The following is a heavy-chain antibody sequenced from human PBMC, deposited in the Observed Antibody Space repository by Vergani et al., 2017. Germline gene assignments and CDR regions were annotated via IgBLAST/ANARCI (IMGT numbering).Heavy chain of an antibody. CDR3: ARDRVDIVATTTYYYYYYGMDV. CDR2: ISSSSSYI. Sequence: EVQLVESGGGLVKRGGSLRLSCAASGFTFSSYSMNWVRQAPGKGLEWVSSISSSSSYIHYSDSLKGRFNISRDNANSSLYLQMNSLRAEDTGVYYCARDRVDIVATTTYYYYYYGMDVWGQGTTVTVSS. CDR1: GFTFSSYS. D-gene: IGHD5-12*01. V-gene: IGHV3-21*01. J-gene: IGHJ6*02.